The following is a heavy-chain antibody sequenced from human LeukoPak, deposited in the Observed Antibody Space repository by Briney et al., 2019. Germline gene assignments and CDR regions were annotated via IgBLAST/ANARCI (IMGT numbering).Heavy chain of an antibody. CDR2: INGSGGKT. CDR1: GFTFSSYA. CDR3: AELGITMIGGV. J-gene: IGHJ6*04. Sequence: PGGSLRLSCAASGFTFSSYAMSWVRQAPGKGLGWVSDINGSGGKTYYADSVKGRFTISRDNAKNSLYLQMNSLRAEDTAVYYCAELGITMIGGVWGKGTTVTISS. D-gene: IGHD3-10*02. V-gene: IGHV3-23*01.